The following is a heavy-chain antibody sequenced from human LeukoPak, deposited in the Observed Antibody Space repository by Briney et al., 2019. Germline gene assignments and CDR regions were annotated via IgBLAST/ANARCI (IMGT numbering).Heavy chain of an antibody. CDR2: INPNSGGT. J-gene: IGHJ4*02. CDR3: ARGYCSGGSCYAIDY. CDR1: GYTFTGYY. V-gene: IGHV1-2*02. Sequence: GASVKVSCKASGYTFTGYYMHWVRQAPGQGLEWMGWINPNSGGTNYAQKFQGRVTMTRDTSIRTAYMELSRLRSDDTAVYYCARGYCSGGSCYAIDYWGQGTLVTVSS. D-gene: IGHD2-15*01.